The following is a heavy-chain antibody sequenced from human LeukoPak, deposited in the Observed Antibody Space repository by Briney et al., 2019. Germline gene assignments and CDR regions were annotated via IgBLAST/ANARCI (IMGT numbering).Heavy chain of an antibody. V-gene: IGHV3-33*01. Sequence: GGSLRLSCVPSGFIMCSYGMHWLRQAPGKGLEWVTGVWFDGRQTYYADSVKGRFILSRDNPKNTLYLQMNSLRTEDTAIYYCARDLTFFALSPGGQGTLVTVSS. D-gene: IGHD3-3*02. CDR3: ARDLTFFALSP. CDR2: VWFDGRQT. CDR1: GFIMCSYG. J-gene: IGHJ4*02.